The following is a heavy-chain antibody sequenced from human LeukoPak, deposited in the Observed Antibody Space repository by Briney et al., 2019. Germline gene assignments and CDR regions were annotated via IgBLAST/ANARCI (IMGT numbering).Heavy chain of an antibody. V-gene: IGHV1-8*03. CDR2: INPNSGNT. Sequence: ASVKVSCKASGYTFTGYYMHWVRQAPGQGLEWMGWINPNSGNTGYAQKFQGRVTITRNTSISTAYMGLSSLRSEDTAVYYCARGYSSSWWGSDAFDIWGQGTMVTVSS. CDR1: GYTFTGYY. J-gene: IGHJ3*02. CDR3: ARGYSSSWWGSDAFDI. D-gene: IGHD6-13*01.